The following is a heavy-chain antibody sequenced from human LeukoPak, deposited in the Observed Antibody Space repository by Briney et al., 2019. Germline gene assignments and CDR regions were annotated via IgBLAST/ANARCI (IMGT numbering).Heavy chain of an antibody. D-gene: IGHD3-10*01. V-gene: IGHV3-23*01. CDR2: ISGSGGRS. J-gene: IGHJ4*02. CDR1: GFTFSNYA. Sequence: GGSLRLSCAASGFTFSNYAMNWVRQAPGKGLEWVSTISGSGGRSYYADSVKGRFTISRDNSKSTVYLQMNSLTAEDTAVYYCAKDGCYGSGNLYYFDYWGQGTLVTVSS. CDR3: AKDGCYGSGNLYYFDY.